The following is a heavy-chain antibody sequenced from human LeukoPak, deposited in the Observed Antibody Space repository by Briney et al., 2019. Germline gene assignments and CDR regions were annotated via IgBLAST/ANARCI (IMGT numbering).Heavy chain of an antibody. V-gene: IGHV3-21*01. CDR2: ISSSSSYI. CDR3: ARDKSIGQRLYIVVVPAAMFGVPGFDP. D-gene: IGHD2-2*01. CDR1: GFTFSSYS. J-gene: IGHJ5*02. Sequence: GGSLRLSCAASGFTFSSYSMNWVRQAPGKGLEWVSSISSSSSYIYYADSVKGRFTISRDNAKNSLYLQMNSLRAEDTAVYYCARDKSIGQRLYIVVVPAAMFGVPGFDPWGQGTLVTVSS.